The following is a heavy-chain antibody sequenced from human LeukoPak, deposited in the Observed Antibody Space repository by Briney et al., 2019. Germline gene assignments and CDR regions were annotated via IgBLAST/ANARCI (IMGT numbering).Heavy chain of an antibody. CDR2: ISSSGSTI. CDR1: GWTLSHYE. CDR3: ARGFRGYSYAFDY. V-gene: IGHV3-48*03. D-gene: IGHD5-18*01. J-gene: IGHJ4*02. Sequence: GGSLTLSCPACGWTLSHYEMNELRQAPGKGLEWVSYISSSGSTIYYADSVKGRFTISRDNDKNSLYLQEKSLIAEDTAVYYCARGFRGYSYAFDYWGQGTLVTVSS.